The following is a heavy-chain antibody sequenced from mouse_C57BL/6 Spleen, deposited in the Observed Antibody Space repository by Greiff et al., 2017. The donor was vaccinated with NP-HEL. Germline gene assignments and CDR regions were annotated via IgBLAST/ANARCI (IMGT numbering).Heavy chain of an antibody. V-gene: IGHV1-82*01. Sequence: QVQLKESGPELVKPGASVKISCKASGYAFSSSWMNWVKQRPGKGLEWIGRIYPGDGDTNYNGKFKGKATLTADKSSSTAYMQLSSLTSEDSAVYFCARGEYYFDYWGQGTTLTVSS. CDR1: GYAFSSSW. CDR3: ARGEYYFDY. CDR2: IYPGDGDT. J-gene: IGHJ2*01.